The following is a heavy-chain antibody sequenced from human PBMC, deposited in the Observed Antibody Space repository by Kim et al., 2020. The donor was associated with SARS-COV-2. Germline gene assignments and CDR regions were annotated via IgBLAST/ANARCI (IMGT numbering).Heavy chain of an antibody. CDR2: IWYDGSNK. D-gene: IGHD6-19*01. J-gene: IGHJ4*02. Sequence: GKGLGWVAVIWYDGSNKYYADSVKGRFTISRDNSKNTLYLQMNSLRAEDTAVYYCARDIAVAGNTVGGYWGQGTLVTVSS. V-gene: IGHV3-33*01. CDR3: ARDIAVAGNTVGGY.